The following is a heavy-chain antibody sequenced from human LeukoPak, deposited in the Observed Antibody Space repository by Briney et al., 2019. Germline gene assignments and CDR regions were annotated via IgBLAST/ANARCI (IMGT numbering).Heavy chain of an antibody. V-gene: IGHV3-48*01. D-gene: IGHD3-22*01. CDR3: ARDPGLSGYYFDY. J-gene: IGHJ4*02. Sequence: GGSLRLSCAASGFTFSTYSMNWVRQAPGKGLEWVSYISSSSSTIYYADSVKGRFTISRDNAKNSLYLQMSSLRTEDTAVYYCARDPGLSGYYFDYWGQGTLVTVSS. CDR1: GFTFSTYS. CDR2: ISSSSSTI.